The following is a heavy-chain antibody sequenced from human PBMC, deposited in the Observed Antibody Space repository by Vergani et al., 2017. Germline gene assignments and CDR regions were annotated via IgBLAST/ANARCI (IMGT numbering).Heavy chain of an antibody. CDR1: GFTFGDYA. J-gene: IGHJ3*02. CDR2: IRSKVYGGTT. V-gene: IGHV3-49*03. D-gene: IGHD3-3*01. CDR3: ARGIFGVVILLLPPDAFDI. Sequence: EVQLVESGGGLVQPGGSLRLSCAASGFTFGDYAMSWFRQAPGKGLEWVGFIRSKVYGGTTEYAASVKGRFTISRDDSKGIAFLQMNSLRAEDTAVYYCARGIFGVVILLLPPDAFDIWGQGTMVTVSS.